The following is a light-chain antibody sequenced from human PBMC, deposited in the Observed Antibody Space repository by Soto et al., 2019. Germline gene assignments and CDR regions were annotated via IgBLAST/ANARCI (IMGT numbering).Light chain of an antibody. Sequence: QSVLTQSPSASGTPGQRVTISCSGSSSNIESNTVSWYQQVPGTAPKVLIYSNNHRPSGVPDRFSGSKSGTSASLAISGLQSEDEADYYCTAWDDSLNGWVFGGGTKLTVL. CDR2: SNN. V-gene: IGLV1-44*01. CDR3: TAWDDSLNGWV. J-gene: IGLJ3*02. CDR1: SSNIESNT.